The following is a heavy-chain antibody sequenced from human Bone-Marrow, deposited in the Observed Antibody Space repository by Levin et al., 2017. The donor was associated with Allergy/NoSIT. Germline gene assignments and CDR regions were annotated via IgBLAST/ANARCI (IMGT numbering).Heavy chain of an antibody. CDR2: IWYDGSNK. J-gene: IGHJ6*03. Sequence: GESLKISCAASGFTFSSYGMHWVRQAPGKGLEWVAVIWYDGSNKYYADSVKGRFTISRDNSKNTLYLQMNSLRAEDTAVYYCARDRALRFLEWLHHKGPHYYYYYMDVWGKGTTVTVSS. V-gene: IGHV3-33*01. D-gene: IGHD3-3*01. CDR3: ARDRALRFLEWLHHKGPHYYYYYMDV. CDR1: GFTFSSYG.